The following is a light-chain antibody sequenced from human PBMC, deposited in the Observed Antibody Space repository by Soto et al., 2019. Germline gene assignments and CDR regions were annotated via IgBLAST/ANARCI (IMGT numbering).Light chain of an antibody. Sequence: QSVLTQPPSASGTPGQRVTISCSGSSSNIGSNYVYWYQQLPGTAPKLLIYRNNQRPSGVPDRLSGSKSGTSASLAISGVRSEDEADYYCAAWDDSLSGMVFGGGTKLTVL. J-gene: IGLJ2*01. CDR1: SSNIGSNY. V-gene: IGLV1-47*01. CDR2: RNN. CDR3: AAWDDSLSGMV.